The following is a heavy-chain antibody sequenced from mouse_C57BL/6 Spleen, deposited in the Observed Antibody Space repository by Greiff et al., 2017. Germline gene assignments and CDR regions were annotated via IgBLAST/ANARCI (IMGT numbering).Heavy chain of an antibody. V-gene: IGHV1-50*01. D-gene: IGHD5-1*01. CDR2: IDPSDSYT. CDR3: ARFENLNYVAWFAY. CDR1: GYTFTSYW. Sequence: QVQLQQPGAELVKPGASVKLSCKASGYTFTSYWMQWVKQRPGQGLEWIGEIDPSDSYTNSNQKFKGEATLTVDTSSSTAYMQLSSLTSEDSAVYYCARFENLNYVAWFAYWGQGTLVTVSA. J-gene: IGHJ3*01.